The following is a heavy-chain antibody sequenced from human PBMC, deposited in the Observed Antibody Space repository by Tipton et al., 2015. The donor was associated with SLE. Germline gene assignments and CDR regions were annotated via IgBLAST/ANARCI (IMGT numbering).Heavy chain of an antibody. J-gene: IGHJ4*02. CDR2: ISKDGGNK. V-gene: IGHV3-30-3*01. Sequence: SLRLSCAASGFTFNNFAMHWVRQAPGKGLEWVAIISKDGGNKYYGESVKGRFTISRDNSKNTLVLQMNSLRPEDTAVYYCARDLSGFFDADYWGQGTLVRVSS. CDR3: ARDLSGFFDADY. D-gene: IGHD3-9*01. CDR1: GFTFNNFA.